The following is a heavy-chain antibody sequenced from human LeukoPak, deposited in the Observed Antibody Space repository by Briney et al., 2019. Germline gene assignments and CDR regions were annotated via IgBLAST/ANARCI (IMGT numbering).Heavy chain of an antibody. J-gene: IGHJ4*02. CDR3: AKGGSYYDY. Sequence: GRSLRLSRAASGFTFSSYGMHWVRQAPGKGLEWVAVISYDGSNKYYADSVKGRFTISRDNSKNTQYLQMNSLRAEDTAVYYCAKGGSYYDYWGQGTLVTVSS. V-gene: IGHV3-30*18. D-gene: IGHD3-16*01. CDR2: ISYDGSNK. CDR1: GFTFSSYG.